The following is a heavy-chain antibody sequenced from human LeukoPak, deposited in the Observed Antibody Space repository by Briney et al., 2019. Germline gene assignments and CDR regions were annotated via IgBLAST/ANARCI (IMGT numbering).Heavy chain of an antibody. Sequence: XNPNSGGTNYAQKFQGRVTMTRDTSISTAYMELSRLRSDDTAVYYCARDLNFGVVIIRGWFDPWGQGTLVTVSS. J-gene: IGHJ5*02. D-gene: IGHD3-3*01. CDR2: XNPNSGGT. CDR3: ARDLNFGVVIIRGWFDP. V-gene: IGHV1-2*02.